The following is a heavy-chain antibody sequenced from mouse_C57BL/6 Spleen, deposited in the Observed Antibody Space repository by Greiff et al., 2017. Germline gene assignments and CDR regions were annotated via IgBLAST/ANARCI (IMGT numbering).Heavy chain of an antibody. D-gene: IGHD2-4*01. CDR3: AREAYDYDGNAMDD. V-gene: IGHV5-6*01. Sequence: EVKLMESGGDLVKPGGSLKLSCAASGFTFSSYGMSWVRQTPDKRLEWVATISSGGSYTYYPDSVKGRFTISRGNAKNTLYLQMSSLKSEDTAMYYGAREAYDYDGNAMDDWGQGTSVTVSS. CDR1: GFTFSSYG. J-gene: IGHJ4*01. CDR2: ISSGGSYT.